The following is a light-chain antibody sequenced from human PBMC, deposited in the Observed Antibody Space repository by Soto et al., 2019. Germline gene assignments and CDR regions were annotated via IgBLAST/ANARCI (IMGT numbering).Light chain of an antibody. J-gene: IGKJ2*01. Sequence: DIQMTQSPSTLSASVGDRVTITCRASQRFSTWLAWYQQKPGKAPRLLIYDASSLEGGVPSRFSGRGSGTEFTLTISGLQPDDFATYYCKQYNSSPYTFGQGTKLEIK. CDR2: DAS. CDR1: QRFSTW. V-gene: IGKV1-5*01. CDR3: KQYNSSPYT.